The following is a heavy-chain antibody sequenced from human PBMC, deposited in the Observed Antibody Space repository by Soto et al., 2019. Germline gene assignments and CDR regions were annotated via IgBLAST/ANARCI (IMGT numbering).Heavy chain of an antibody. CDR3: GLDVRDFRNYYYSFDV. CDR2: FHWDDDK. J-gene: IGHJ6*02. Sequence: QITLKESGPPLVKPTQTLTLTCTFSGFSFSSGGVGVGWIRQPPGKALEWLAFFHWDDDKGYSPSLKRRLTSTQETSKNHVVLTLANVDPVDTATYYCGLDVRDFRNYYYSFDVSGQGIPVTVSS. CDR1: GFSFSSGGVG. D-gene: IGHD3-3*01. V-gene: IGHV2-5*02.